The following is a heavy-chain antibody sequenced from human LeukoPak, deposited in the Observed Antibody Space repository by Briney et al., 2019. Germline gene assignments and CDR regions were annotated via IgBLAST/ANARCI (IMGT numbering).Heavy chain of an antibody. D-gene: IGHD6-13*01. J-gene: IGHJ4*02. CDR1: GFTFSSYW. Sequence: PGGSLRLSCAASGFTFSSYWISWVRQAPGKWLDWVANINQDGSEQYYVDSAKGRFTISRDNGKKSLFLQMNSLRVEDTAVYFCVRGRGNSSSWYWDYWGQGTLVTVSS. CDR2: INQDGSEQ. V-gene: IGHV3-7*02. CDR3: VRGRGNSSSWYWDY.